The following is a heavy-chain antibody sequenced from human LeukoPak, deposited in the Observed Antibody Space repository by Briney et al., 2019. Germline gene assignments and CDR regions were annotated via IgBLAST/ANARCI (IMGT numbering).Heavy chain of an antibody. V-gene: IGHV4-59*08. CDR3: ARHHDGGPKLRLDF. Sequence: SETLSLTCRVSGASVSNYYWSWIRQSPGNGLEWIGFFHYSGGTNYNPSLNSRVTTSIDTSMNQLSLTLVSVTAADTAVYFCARHHDGGPKLRLDFWGLGVLVTVSS. CDR1: GASVSNYY. CDR2: FHYSGGT. J-gene: IGHJ4*02. D-gene: IGHD2-15*01.